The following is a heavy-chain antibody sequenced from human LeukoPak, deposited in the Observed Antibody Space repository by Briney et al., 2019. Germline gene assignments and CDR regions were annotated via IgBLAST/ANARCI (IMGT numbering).Heavy chain of an antibody. Sequence: GRSLRLSCAASGFTFSSYAMHWVRQAPGKGLEWVAVISYDGSNKYYADSVKGRFTISRDNSKNTLYLQMNSLRAEDTAVYYCARDVGYCSSTSCPLGYWGQGTLVTVSS. CDR2: ISYDGSNK. J-gene: IGHJ4*02. CDR3: ARDVGYCSSTSCPLGY. V-gene: IGHV3-30*04. D-gene: IGHD2-2*01. CDR1: GFTFSSYA.